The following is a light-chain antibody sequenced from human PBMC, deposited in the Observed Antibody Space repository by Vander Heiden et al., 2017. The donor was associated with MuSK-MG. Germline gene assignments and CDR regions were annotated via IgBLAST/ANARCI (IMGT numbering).Light chain of an antibody. V-gene: IGLV2-14*03. Sequence: QSALTHPASLSGSPGQSLTISCTGTSSDVGTYNYVSWYQQHPGKAPKLIIYDVSYRPSGVSNRFSGSKSGNTASLTISGLQAEDEADYYCSSYTVSTTVLFGGGTKVTV. J-gene: IGLJ2*01. CDR3: SSYTVSTTVL. CDR2: DVS. CDR1: SSDVGTYNY.